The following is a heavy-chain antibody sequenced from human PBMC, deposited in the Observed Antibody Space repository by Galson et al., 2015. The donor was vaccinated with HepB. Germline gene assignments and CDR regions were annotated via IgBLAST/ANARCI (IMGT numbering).Heavy chain of an antibody. CDR1: GFSFNYFP. CDR3: VRPRGEGAGDYQNWYFDL. CDR2: ISYTGRYT. J-gene: IGHJ2*01. Sequence: SLRLACAASGFSFNYFPMHWVRQAPGKGLEWVAVISYTGRYTNYADFGKGRFAISRDNSKHALFLHMNSLRVEDPALYYCVRPRGEGAGDYQNWYFDLWGRGTLVTVSS. D-gene: IGHD4-17*01. V-gene: IGHV3-30*09.